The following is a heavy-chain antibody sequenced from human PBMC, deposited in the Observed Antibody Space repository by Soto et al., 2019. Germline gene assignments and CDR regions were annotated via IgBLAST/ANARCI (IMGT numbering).Heavy chain of an antibody. Sequence: PSETLSLTCTVSGGSISSYYWSWIRQPPGKGLEWIGYIYYSGSTYYNPSLKGRVTISVDTSKNQFSLKLSSVTAADTAVYYCARGPGNPWGQGTLVTVSS. CDR1: GGSISSYY. V-gene: IGHV4-59*12. CDR2: IYYSGST. CDR3: ARGPGNP. J-gene: IGHJ5*02.